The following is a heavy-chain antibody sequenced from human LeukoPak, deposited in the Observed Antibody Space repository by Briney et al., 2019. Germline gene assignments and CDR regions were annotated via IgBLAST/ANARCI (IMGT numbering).Heavy chain of an antibody. V-gene: IGHV4-34*01. J-gene: IGHJ4*02. Sequence: PLETLSLTCAVYGGSFSGYYWSWIRQPPGKGLEWIGEINHSGSTNYNPSLKSRVTISVDTSKNQFSLKLSSVTAADTAVYYCARGHCSGGSCYFLDYWGQGTLVTVSS. CDR2: INHSGST. D-gene: IGHD2-15*01. CDR1: GGSFSGYY. CDR3: ARGHCSGGSCYFLDY.